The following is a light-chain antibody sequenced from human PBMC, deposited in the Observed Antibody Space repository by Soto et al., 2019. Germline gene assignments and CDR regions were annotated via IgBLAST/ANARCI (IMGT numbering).Light chain of an antibody. CDR1: QSVGNN. J-gene: IGKJ1*01. Sequence: IVMTQSPGTLSVSPGERATLSCRASQSVGNNLAWYQQKPGQAPRLLIHGASTRATGVPDRFTGSGSGTDFTLTISRLEPEDFAVYYCHQSVVSRWTFGQGTKVDIK. CDR2: GAS. V-gene: IGKV3-20*01. CDR3: HQSVVSRWT.